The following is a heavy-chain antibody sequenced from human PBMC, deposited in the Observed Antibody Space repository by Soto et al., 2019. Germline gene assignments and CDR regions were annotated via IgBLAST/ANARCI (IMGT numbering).Heavy chain of an antibody. CDR1: GFTFSIYA. CDR2: ISGSVGST. CDR3: AKDPVGGSFNFDH. J-gene: IGHJ4*02. D-gene: IGHD1-26*01. V-gene: IGHV3-23*01. Sequence: VQLLESGGGLVQPGGSLRLSCAASGFTFSIYAMSWVRQAPGKGLEWVSTISGSVGSTYYADSVKGRFPISRDNSKNALYLQMNSLRAEDTAVYYCAKDPVGGSFNFDHWGQGTLVTVSS.